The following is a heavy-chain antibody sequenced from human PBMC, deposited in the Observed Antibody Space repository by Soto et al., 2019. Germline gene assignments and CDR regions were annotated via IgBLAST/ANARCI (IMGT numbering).Heavy chain of an antibody. CDR3: ARATPSRRLDPKRTYLFDY. CDR2: IYYSGST. CDR1: GGSISSGGYY. Sequence: QVQLQESGPGLVKPSQTLSLTCTVSGGSISSGGYYWSWIRQHPGKGLEWIGYIYYSGSTYYNPSLNSRVTISVDTSKQQFSLKLSSVTAADTAVYYCARATPSRRLDPKRTYLFDYWGQGTLVTVSS. D-gene: IGHD6-19*01. V-gene: IGHV4-31*03. J-gene: IGHJ4*02.